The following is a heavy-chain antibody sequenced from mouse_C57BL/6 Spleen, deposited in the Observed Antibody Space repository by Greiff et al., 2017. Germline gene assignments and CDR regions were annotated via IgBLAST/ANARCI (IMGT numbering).Heavy chain of an antibody. D-gene: IGHD2-5*01. V-gene: IGHV1-37*01. CDR2: INPYNGDT. CDR1: GYSFTGYF. CDR3: ARYYSNYEAWFAY. Sequence: LVESGPELVKPGASVKISCKASGYSFTGYFMNWVKQSHGKSLEWIGRINPYNGDTFYNQKFKGKATLTVANSSSTAHMELLSLTTEDFAVYYCARYYSNYEAWFAYWGQGTLVTVSA. J-gene: IGHJ3*01.